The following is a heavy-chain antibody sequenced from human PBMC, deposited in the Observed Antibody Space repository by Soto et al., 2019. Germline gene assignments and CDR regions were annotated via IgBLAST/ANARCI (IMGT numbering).Heavy chain of an antibody. CDR3: ARLSNYDSSGPDDFDY. Sequence: GASVKVSCKASGGTFSSYAISWVRQAPGQGLEWMGGIIPIFGTANYAQKFQGRVTITADESTSTAYMELSSLRSEDTAVYYCARLSNYDSSGPDDFDYWGQGTLVTV. V-gene: IGHV1-69*13. CDR1: GGTFSSYA. D-gene: IGHD3-22*01. J-gene: IGHJ4*02. CDR2: IIPIFGTA.